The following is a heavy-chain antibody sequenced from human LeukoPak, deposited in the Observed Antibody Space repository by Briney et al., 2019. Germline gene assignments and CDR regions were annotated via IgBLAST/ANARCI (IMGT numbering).Heavy chain of an antibody. Sequence: ASVKVSCKASGYTFTSYGISWVRQAPGQGLEWVGWIIAYNGNTNYAQKLQGRVTMTTDTSTSTAYMELRSLRPDDTAVYYCARDYSGSYYVYFDYWGQGTLVTVSS. CDR1: GYTFTSYG. D-gene: IGHD1-26*01. CDR2: IIAYNGNT. J-gene: IGHJ4*02. V-gene: IGHV1-18*01. CDR3: ARDYSGSYYVYFDY.